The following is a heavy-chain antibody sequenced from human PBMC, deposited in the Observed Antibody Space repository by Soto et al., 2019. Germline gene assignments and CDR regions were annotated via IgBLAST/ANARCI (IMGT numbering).Heavy chain of an antibody. CDR2: ISAYNGNT. CDR1: CYTFTSYG. D-gene: IGHD3-16*01. Sequence: RXSVKVCFKASCYTFTSYGISWVRQAPGQGLEWMGWISAYNGNTNYAQKLQGRVTMTTDTSTSTAYMELRSLRSDDTAVYYCASAARGGHYYYYYGMDVWGQGTTVTV. V-gene: IGHV1-18*04. CDR3: ASAARGGHYYYYYGMDV. J-gene: IGHJ6*02.